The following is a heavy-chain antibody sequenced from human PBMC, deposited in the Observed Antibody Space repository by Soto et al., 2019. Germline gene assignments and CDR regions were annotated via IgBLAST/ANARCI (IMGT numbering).Heavy chain of an antibody. Sequence: ALVKVSCKASGYTFTSYAMHWVRQAPGQRLEWMGWINAGNGNTKYSQKFQGRVTITRDTSASTAYMELSSLRSEDTAVYYCARVPAAEIFDVWGQGTTVTVSS. CDR1: GYTFTSYA. J-gene: IGHJ6*02. D-gene: IGHD2-2*01. CDR2: INAGNGNT. V-gene: IGHV1-3*01. CDR3: ARVPAAEIFDV.